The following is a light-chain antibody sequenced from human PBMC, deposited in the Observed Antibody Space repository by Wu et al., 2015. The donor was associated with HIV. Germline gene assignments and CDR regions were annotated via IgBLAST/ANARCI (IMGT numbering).Light chain of an antibody. Sequence: EIVLTQSPATLSLSPGERATLSCRASQSVRNYLAWFQQKPGQAPRLLIYDASNRATGIPARFSGSGSGTDFTLTISSLEPEDFAVYYCQQRTSWPLTFGQGTRLEIK. J-gene: IGKJ5*01. CDR3: QQRTSWPLT. V-gene: IGKV3-11*01. CDR1: QSVRNY. CDR2: DAS.